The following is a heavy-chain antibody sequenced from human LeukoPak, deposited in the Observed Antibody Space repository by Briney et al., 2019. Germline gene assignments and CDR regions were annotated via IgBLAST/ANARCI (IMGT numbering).Heavy chain of an antibody. CDR2: IIPIFGTA. CDR1: GGTFSSYA. V-gene: IGHV1-69*05. J-gene: IGHJ4*02. D-gene: IGHD1-1*01. CDR3: ARVGWNDDVGEFDH. Sequence: GASVKVSCKASGGTFSSYAISWVRQAPGQGLEWMGGIIPIFGTANYAQKFQDRVTITTDESTSTAYMELSRLRSDDTAVYHCARVGWNDDVGEFDHWGQGALVTVSS.